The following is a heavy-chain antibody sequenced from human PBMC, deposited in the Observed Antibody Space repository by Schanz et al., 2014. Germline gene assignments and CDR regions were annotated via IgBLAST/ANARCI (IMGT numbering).Heavy chain of an antibody. V-gene: IGHV3-66*01. Sequence: EVRLVESGGWLVQPGGSLRLSCEASGFDFNSYSMNWVRQVPGKGLEWVSTIYASGATYYADSVKRRFTISRDISKNTLHLQVTSLRAEDTAMYYCARVHHYDPSGWGYFDYWGQGALVTVSS. J-gene: IGHJ4*02. D-gene: IGHD3-22*01. CDR2: IYASGAT. CDR1: GFDFNSYS. CDR3: ARVHHYDPSGWGYFDY.